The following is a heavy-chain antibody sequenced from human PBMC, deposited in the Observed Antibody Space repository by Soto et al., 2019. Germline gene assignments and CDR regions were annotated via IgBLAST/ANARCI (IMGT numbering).Heavy chain of an antibody. CDR3: ARAGIAVAGPADY. CDR1: GFTFSSYA. J-gene: IGHJ4*02. CDR2: ISSSGSTI. Sequence: PGGSLRLSCAASGFTFSSYAMSWVRQAPGKGLEWVSYISSSGSTIYYADSVKGRFTISRDNAKNSLYLQMNSLRAEDTAVYYCARAGIAVAGPADYWGQGTLVTVSS. V-gene: IGHV3-48*04. D-gene: IGHD6-19*01.